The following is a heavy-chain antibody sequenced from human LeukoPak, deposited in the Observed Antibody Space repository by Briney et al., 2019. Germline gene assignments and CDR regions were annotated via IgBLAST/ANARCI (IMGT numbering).Heavy chain of an antibody. V-gene: IGHV4-38-2*02. Sequence: SETLSLTCTVSGYSINSGYYWGWIRQPPGKGLEWIGSIYHSGSTYYNPSLKSRVTISVDTSKNQFSLKLSSVTAADTAVYYCARAPYSGSYCGYWGQGTLVTVSS. CDR2: IYHSGST. D-gene: IGHD1-26*01. CDR3: ARAPYSGSYCGY. J-gene: IGHJ4*02. CDR1: GYSINSGYY.